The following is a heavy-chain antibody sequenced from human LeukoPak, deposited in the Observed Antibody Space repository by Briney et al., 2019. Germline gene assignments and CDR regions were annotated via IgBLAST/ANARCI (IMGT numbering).Heavy chain of an antibody. CDR3: ARVKYRSSWYEGDWFDP. CDR2: IYYSGST. J-gene: IGHJ5*02. V-gene: IGHV4-39*07. Sequence: SETLSLTCTVSGGSISSSSYYWGWIRQPPGKGLEWIGSIYYSGSTYYNPSLKSRVTISVDTSKNQFSLKLSSVTAADTAVYYCARVKYRSSWYEGDWFDPWGQGTLVTVSP. D-gene: IGHD6-13*01. CDR1: GGSISSSSYY.